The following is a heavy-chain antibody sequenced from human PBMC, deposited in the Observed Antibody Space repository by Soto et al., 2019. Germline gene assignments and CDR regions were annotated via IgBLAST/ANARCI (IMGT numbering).Heavy chain of an antibody. CDR2: HVAISWST. V-gene: IGHV1-18*01. D-gene: IGHD3-10*01. CDR1: GFTFSTHG. CDR3: ARVAGYGSGSRHFDT. Sequence: QVQLLQSGAEVTEPGASVKLSCKASGFTFSTHGLTWVRQAPGQGLEWMGWHVAISWSTIYAQNFQGRVTVTTDRSTNTGYLELRNLTSDDTALYYCARVAGYGSGSRHFDTWGQGSLVIVSS. J-gene: IGHJ4*02.